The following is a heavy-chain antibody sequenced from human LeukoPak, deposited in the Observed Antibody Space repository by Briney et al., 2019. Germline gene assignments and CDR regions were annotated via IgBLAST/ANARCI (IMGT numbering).Heavy chain of an antibody. Sequence: SETLSLTGTVSGGSISSSSYYWGWIRQPPGKGLEWIGSIYYSGSTYYNPSLKSRVTISVDTSKNQFSLKLSSVTAADTAVYYCARDRGIVVGATGGFHYWGQGTLVTVSS. D-gene: IGHD1-26*01. J-gene: IGHJ4*02. CDR3: ARDRGIVVGATGGFHY. CDR2: IYYSGST. CDR1: GGSISSSSYY. V-gene: IGHV4-39*07.